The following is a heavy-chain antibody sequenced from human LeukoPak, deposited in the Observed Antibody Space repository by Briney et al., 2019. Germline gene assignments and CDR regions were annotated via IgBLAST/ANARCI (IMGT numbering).Heavy chain of an antibody. J-gene: IGHJ6*02. CDR3: ARGDDSSGYYPYYYYYYGMDV. CDR2: INSDGSST. Sequence: GGSLRLYCAASGFTFSSYWMHWVRQAPGKGLVWVSRINSDGSSTSYADSVKGRFTISRDNAKNTLYLQMNSLRAEDTAVYYCARGDDSSGYYPYYYYYYGMDVWGQGTTVTVSS. CDR1: GFTFSSYW. V-gene: IGHV3-74*01. D-gene: IGHD3-22*01.